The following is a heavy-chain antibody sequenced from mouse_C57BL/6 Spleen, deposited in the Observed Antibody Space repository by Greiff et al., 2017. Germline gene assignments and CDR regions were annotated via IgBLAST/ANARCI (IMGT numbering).Heavy chain of an antibody. Sequence: QVHVKQPGAELVKPGASVKLSCKASGYTFTSYWMHWVKQRPGRGLEWIGRIDPNSGGTKYNEKFKGKATLTVDKPSSTAYLQLSSLTSEDSAVYYCAREETAQALYYFDYWGQGTTLTVSS. CDR2: IDPNSGGT. CDR1: GYTFTSYW. CDR3: AREETAQALYYFDY. D-gene: IGHD3-2*02. J-gene: IGHJ2*01. V-gene: IGHV1-72*01.